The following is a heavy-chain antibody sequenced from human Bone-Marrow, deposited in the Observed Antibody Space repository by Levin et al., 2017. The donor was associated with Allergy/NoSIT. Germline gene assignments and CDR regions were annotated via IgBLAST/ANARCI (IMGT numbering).Heavy chain of an antibody. Sequence: GGSLRLSCAASGFTFSSYGMHWVRQAPGKGLEWVAVIWYDGSNKYYADSVKGRFTISRDNSKNTLYLQMNSLRAEDTAVYYGARDRSWGQLLPLYYYYYGMDVWGQGTTVTVSS. CDR3: ARDRSWGQLLPLYYYYYGMDV. CDR2: IWYDGSNK. D-gene: IGHD2-2*01. J-gene: IGHJ6*02. V-gene: IGHV3-33*01. CDR1: GFTFSSYG.